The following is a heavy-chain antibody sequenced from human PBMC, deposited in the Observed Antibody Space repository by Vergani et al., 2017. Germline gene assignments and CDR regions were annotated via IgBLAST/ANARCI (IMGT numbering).Heavy chain of an antibody. J-gene: IGHJ4*02. V-gene: IGHV3-23*04. CDR3: ADLYGDDGFSPF. Sequence: RLVQSGGGLAHPGGSLRLSCAASGLPVSGFAFNTYAMIWVRQAPGKGLQWVSAISGSGGNTFYTDSVKGRFTISRDDSKNTVYLQINSLRAEDTALYYCADLYGDDGFSPFWGQGTLVTVSS. CDR2: ISGSGGNT. D-gene: IGHD2-21*01. CDR1: GLPVSGFAFNTYA.